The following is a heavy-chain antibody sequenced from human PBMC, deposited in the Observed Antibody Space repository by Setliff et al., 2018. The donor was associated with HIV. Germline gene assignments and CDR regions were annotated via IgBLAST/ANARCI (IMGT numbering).Heavy chain of an antibody. CDR2: FSGSGGGT. J-gene: IGHJ4*02. V-gene: IGHV3-23*01. CDR1: GFTFSNYA. D-gene: IGHD5-18*01. CDR3: ARDFSPDTGYYFDY. Sequence: PGGSLRLSCAASGFTFSNYAMSWVRQAPGKGLEWVSGFSGSGGGTYYADSVKGRFTISRDNAKNSLYLQMNSLRAEDTAVYYCARDFSPDTGYYFDYWGQGTLVT.